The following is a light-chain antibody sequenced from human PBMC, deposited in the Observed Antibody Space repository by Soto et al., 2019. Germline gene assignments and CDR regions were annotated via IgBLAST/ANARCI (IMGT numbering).Light chain of an antibody. CDR3: QQTLSVPRT. CDR1: QNIRTY. Sequence: DIQMTQSPRFLSASVVDRVTITCRASQNIRTYLTWYQQKPGKGPTVLIYAASTLQRGVPSRFSGSTTGTDFTLTITGLQPADSATYYCQQTLSVPRTFGLGTKVEIK. CDR2: AAS. V-gene: IGKV1-39*01. J-gene: IGKJ1*01.